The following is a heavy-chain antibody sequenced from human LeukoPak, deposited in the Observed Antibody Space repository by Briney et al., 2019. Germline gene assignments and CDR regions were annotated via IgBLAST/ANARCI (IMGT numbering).Heavy chain of an antibody. J-gene: IGHJ6*03. CDR1: GFTFSSYG. Sequence: SGGSLRLSCAASGFTFSSYGMHWVRQAPGKGLEWVAVISYDGSNKYYADSVKGRFTISRDNSKNTLYLQMNSLRAEDTAVYYCARGRYYDFWSGYPWYYYYYYMDVWGKGTTVTVSS. D-gene: IGHD3-3*01. V-gene: IGHV3-30*03. CDR3: ARGRYYDFWSGYPWYYYYYYMDV. CDR2: ISYDGSNK.